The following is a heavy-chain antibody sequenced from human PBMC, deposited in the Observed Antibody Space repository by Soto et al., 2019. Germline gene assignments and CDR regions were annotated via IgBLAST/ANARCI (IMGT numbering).Heavy chain of an antibody. CDR2: INSGGSSI. J-gene: IGHJ4*02. D-gene: IGHD3-9*01. CDR1: GFTFSNYE. V-gene: IGHV3-48*03. CDR3: ARDLTNYFDY. Sequence: GGSLRLSCAASGFTFSNYEMNWVRQAPGKGLEWVSYINSGGSSIYYADSVKGRFTISRDNAKNSLYLQMNSLRAEDTAFYYCARDLTNYFDYWGQGTLVTVSS.